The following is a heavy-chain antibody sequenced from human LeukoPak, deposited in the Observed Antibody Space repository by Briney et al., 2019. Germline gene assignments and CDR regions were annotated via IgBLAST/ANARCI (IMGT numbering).Heavy chain of an antibody. D-gene: IGHD1-1*01. CDR2: IWYDGSNK. CDR1: GFTFSSYG. Sequence: GGSLRLSCAASGFTFSSYGMHWVRQAPGKGLEWVAVIWYDGSNKYYADSVKGRFTISRDNSKNTLYLQINSLRAEDTAVYYCARDLRLELEYYFDYWGQGTLVTVSS. J-gene: IGHJ4*02. CDR3: ARDLRLELEYYFDY. V-gene: IGHV3-33*01.